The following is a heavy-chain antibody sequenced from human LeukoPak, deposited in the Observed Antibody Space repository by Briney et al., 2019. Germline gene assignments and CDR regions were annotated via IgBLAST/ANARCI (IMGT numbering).Heavy chain of an antibody. D-gene: IGHD4-23*01. CDR2: ISYSGST. J-gene: IGHJ4*02. Sequence: PSETLSLTCTVSGGSINSGAHYWSWVRQPPGKGLEWIGYISYSGSTYYNPSLKSRVTISVDTSKNQFSLKLSSVTAEDTAVYYCARYYGGNSNFDYWGQGTLVTVSS. CDR3: ARYYGGNSNFDY. V-gene: IGHV4-30-4*01. CDR1: GGSINSGAHY.